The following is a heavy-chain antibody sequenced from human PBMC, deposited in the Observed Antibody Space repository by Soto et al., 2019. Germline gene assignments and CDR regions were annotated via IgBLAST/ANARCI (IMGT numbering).Heavy chain of an antibody. D-gene: IGHD2-2*01. J-gene: IGHJ2*01. CDR2: FYYSGNT. V-gene: IGHV4-31*03. CDR3: AMSTGGAFWFVDV. Sequence: QEQLRESGPGLVKPSETLSLTCTVPGGSVSSGGYYWSWLRQHPGKGGEWIGYFYYSGNTYYNPSPKCRVIISMATSKNQFSLKLSSVTVADTAVYFCAMSTGGAFWFVDVWCRGTLATVSS. CDR1: GGSVSSGGYY.